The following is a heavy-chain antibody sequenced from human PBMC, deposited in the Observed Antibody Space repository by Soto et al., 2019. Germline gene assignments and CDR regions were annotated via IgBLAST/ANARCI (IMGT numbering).Heavy chain of an antibody. CDR3: ARDADYYYGMDV. CDR1: GFTLFDYG. V-gene: IGHV3-20*04. Sequence: PGGSLRLPCVAFGFTLFDYGMSWIRQAPGKGLEWVSGINWNGGSTGYADSVKGRFTISRDNAKNSLYLQMNSLRAEDTALYYWARDADYYYGMDVWGQGTTGTVSS. J-gene: IGHJ6*02. CDR2: INWNGGST.